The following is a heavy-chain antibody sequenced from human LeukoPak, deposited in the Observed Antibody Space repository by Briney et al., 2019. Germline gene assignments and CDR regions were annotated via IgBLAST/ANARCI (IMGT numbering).Heavy chain of an antibody. J-gene: IGHJ3*02. CDR3: AKTGGYYDTSDLYRPDVFDI. CDR1: GFTFSNFA. CDR2: ISGTGGNT. Sequence: GGSLRLSCAASGFTFSNFAMSWVRQAPGKGLEWVSAISGTGGNTFYTHSVTGRFTISRDNSKNTLYVQMNSLRAEDTAVYYCAKTGGYYDTSDLYRPDVFDIWGQGTVVTVSS. V-gene: IGHV3-23*01. D-gene: IGHD3-22*01.